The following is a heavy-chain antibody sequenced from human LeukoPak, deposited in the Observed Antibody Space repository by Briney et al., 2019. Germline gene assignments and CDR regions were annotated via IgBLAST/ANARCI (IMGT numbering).Heavy chain of an antibody. CDR2: IYPGDSDT. CDR3: ASPSSSGWPYYFDY. V-gene: IGHV5-51*01. J-gene: IGHJ4*02. CDR1: GYIFSTYW. D-gene: IGHD6-19*01. Sequence: GESLKISCKTSGYIFSTYWIGWVRQMPGKGLEWMGVIYPGDSDTRYSPSFQGQVTISADKSISTAYLQWSSLKASDTAMYYCASPSSSGWPYYFDYWGQGTLVTVSS.